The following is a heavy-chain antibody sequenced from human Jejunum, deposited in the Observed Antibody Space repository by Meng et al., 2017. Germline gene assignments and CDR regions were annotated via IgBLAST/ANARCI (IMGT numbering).Heavy chain of an antibody. CDR2: IHQTGST. Sequence: QAHLTQWGAGLLKPSETLSLTGTVYSGSFTGYDWSWVRQSPGKGLEWIGEIHQTGSTNYSPSLQSRVTISIDTSKNEFSLELRSVTAADTAVYYCARYLWSRGLFDSWGQGTLVTVSS. CDR1: SGSFTGYD. CDR3: ARYLWSRGLFDS. V-gene: IGHV4-34*01. J-gene: IGHJ5*01. D-gene: IGHD2-21*01.